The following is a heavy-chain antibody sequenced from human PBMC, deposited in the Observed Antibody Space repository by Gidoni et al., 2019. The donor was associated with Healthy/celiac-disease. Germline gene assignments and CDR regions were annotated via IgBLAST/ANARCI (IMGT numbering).Heavy chain of an antibody. CDR2: ISGSGGST. Sequence: AISGSGGSTYYADSVKGRFTISRDNSKNTLYLQMNSLRAEDTAVYYCAKDRDSSSFNWFDPWGQGTLVTVSS. CDR3: AKDRDSSSFNWFDP. J-gene: IGHJ5*02. D-gene: IGHD6-13*01. V-gene: IGHV3-23*01.